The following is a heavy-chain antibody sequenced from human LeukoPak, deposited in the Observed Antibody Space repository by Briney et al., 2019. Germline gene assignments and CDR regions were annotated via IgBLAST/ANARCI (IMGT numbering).Heavy chain of an antibody. Sequence: GGSLRLSCAASGFTFSSYATHWVRQAPGKGLEGVAVISYDGSNKYYADSVKGRFTISRDNSKNTLYLQMNSLRAEDTAVYYCAGSITMVRGDTWGQGTLVTVSS. CDR1: GFTFSSYA. CDR2: ISYDGSNK. V-gene: IGHV3-30*04. J-gene: IGHJ5*02. D-gene: IGHD3-10*01. CDR3: AGSITMVRGDT.